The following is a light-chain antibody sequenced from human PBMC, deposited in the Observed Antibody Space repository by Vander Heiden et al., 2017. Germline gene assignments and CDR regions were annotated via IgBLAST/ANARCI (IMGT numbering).Light chain of an antibody. V-gene: IGKV3-15*01. CDR1: QSVSSN. CDR2: GAS. J-gene: IGKJ1*01. Sequence: ETVMTQSPATLSVSPGERATLSCRASQSVSSNLAWYQQKPGQAPRLLIYGASTRATGIPARFSGSGSGTEFTLTISSLQYEDFAVYYCQQYNNWPRTFGRGTKVEIK. CDR3: QQYNNWPRT.